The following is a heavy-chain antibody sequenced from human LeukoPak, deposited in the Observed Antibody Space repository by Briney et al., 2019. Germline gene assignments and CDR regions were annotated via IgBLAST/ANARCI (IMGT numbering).Heavy chain of an antibody. Sequence: PSETLSLTCTVSGGSISSSSYYWGWIRQPPGKGLEWIGRIYTSGSTNYNPSLKSRVTMSVDTSKNQFSLKLSSVTAADTAVYYCAREASSGKFDYWGQGTLVTVSS. D-gene: IGHD3-22*01. V-gene: IGHV4-39*07. CDR1: GGSISSSSYY. J-gene: IGHJ4*02. CDR3: AREASSGKFDY. CDR2: IYTSGST.